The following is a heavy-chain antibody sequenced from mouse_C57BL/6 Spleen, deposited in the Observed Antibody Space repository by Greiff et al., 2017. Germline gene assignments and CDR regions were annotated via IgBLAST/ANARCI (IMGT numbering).Heavy chain of an antibody. J-gene: IGHJ2*01. Sequence: SGPELVKPGASVKISCKASGYSFTGYYMNWVKQSPEKSLEWIGEINPSTGGTTYNQKFKAKATLTVDKSSSTAYMQLKSLTSEDSAVYYCARKGYYFDYWGQGTTLTVSS. CDR2: INPSTGGT. CDR3: ARKGYYFDY. V-gene: IGHV1-42*01. CDR1: GYSFTGYY.